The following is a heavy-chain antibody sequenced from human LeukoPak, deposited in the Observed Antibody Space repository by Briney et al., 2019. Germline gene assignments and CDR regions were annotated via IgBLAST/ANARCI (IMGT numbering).Heavy chain of an antibody. Sequence: SETLSLTCTVSGGSISSYYGSWIRQPPGKGLEWIGYIYYSGSTNYNPSLKSRVTISVDTSKNQFSLKLSSVTAADTAVYYCARGRYYYGSGSYYNPHYFDYWGQGTLVTVSS. V-gene: IGHV4-59*01. CDR1: GGSISSYY. CDR2: IYYSGST. CDR3: ARGRYYYGSGSYYNPHYFDY. J-gene: IGHJ4*02. D-gene: IGHD3-10*01.